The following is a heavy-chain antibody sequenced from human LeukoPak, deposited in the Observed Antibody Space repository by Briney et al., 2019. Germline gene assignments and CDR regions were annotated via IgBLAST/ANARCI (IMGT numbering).Heavy chain of an antibody. CDR1: GFTFSSYG. V-gene: IGHV3-23*01. D-gene: IGHD5-18*01. J-gene: IGHJ4*02. Sequence: GGSLRLSCAASGFTFSSYGMSWVRQAPGKGLEWVSAISGSGGSTYYADSVKGRFTISRDNSKNTLYLQMNSLRAEDTAVYYCAKDLTAMVTCFDYWGQGTLVTVSS. CDR3: AKDLTAMVTCFDY. CDR2: ISGSGGST.